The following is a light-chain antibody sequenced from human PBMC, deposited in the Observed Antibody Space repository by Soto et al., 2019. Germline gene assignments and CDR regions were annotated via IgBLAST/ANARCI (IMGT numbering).Light chain of an antibody. CDR3: QQYGSSGT. CDR1: QSVSNNY. CDR2: GAS. Sequence: EIVLTQSPGTLSLSPGERATLSCRASQSVSNNYLAWYQQKPGQAPRLLIYGASNRVTGIPDGFSGSGSGTDFTLTISRLEPEDFAVYYCQQYGSSGTFGQGTKVDIK. J-gene: IGKJ1*01. V-gene: IGKV3-20*01.